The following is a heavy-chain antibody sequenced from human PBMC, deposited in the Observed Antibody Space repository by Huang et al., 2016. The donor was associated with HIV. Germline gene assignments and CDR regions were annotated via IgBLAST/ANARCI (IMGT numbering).Heavy chain of an antibody. V-gene: IGHV4-34*01. CDR1: GGSFSGYY. Sequence: QVQLQQWGAGLLKPSETLSLTCAVYGGSFSGYYWSWIRQPPGKGLEWIGEINHSGSTNHSPSLKSRVTISVETSKNQFSLKVNSVTAADTAVYYCAREGPSTDGWYFDLWGRGTLVTVSS. J-gene: IGHJ2*01. CDR3: AREGPSTDGWYFDL. D-gene: IGHD4-17*01. CDR2: INHSGST.